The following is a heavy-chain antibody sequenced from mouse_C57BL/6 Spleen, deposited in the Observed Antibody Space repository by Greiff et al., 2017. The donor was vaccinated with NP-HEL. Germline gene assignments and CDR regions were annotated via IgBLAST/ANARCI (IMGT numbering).Heavy chain of an antibody. V-gene: IGHV1-55*01. CDR3: ARDDYDGTLYFDY. CDR2: IYPGSGST. J-gene: IGHJ2*01. D-gene: IGHD2-4*01. CDR1: GYTFTSYW. Sequence: VQLQQPGAELVKPGASVKMSCKASGYTFTSYWITWVKQRPGQGLEWIGDIYPGSGSTNYNEKFKSKATLTVDTSSSTAYMQLSSLTSEASAVYYCARDDYDGTLYFDYWGQGTTLTVSS.